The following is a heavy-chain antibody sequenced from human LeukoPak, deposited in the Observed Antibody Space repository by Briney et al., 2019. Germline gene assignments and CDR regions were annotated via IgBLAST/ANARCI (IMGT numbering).Heavy chain of an antibody. CDR2: IYYSGST. V-gene: IGHV4-30-4*01. J-gene: IGHJ4*02. Sequence: SETLSLTCTVSGGSISSGDYYWSWIRQPPGKGLEWIGYIYYSGSTNYNPSLKSRVTISVDTSKNQFSLKLSSVTAADTAVYYCARFTGYSSSWSRFDYWGQGTLVTVSS. CDR1: GGSISSGDYY. CDR3: ARFTGYSSSWSRFDY. D-gene: IGHD6-13*01.